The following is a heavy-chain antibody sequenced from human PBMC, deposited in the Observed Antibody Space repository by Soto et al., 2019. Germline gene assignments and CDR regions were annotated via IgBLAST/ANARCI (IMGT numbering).Heavy chain of an antibody. CDR3: VKAHTLYSSGWFYGMDV. Sequence: PGGSLRLSCSASGFTFSSYAMHWVHQAPGKGLEYVSAISSNGGSTYYADSVKGRFTISRDNSKNTLYLQMSSLRAEDTAVYYCVKAHTLYSSGWFYGMDVWGQGTTVTVSS. V-gene: IGHV3-64D*08. D-gene: IGHD6-19*01. CDR1: GFTFSSYA. CDR2: ISSNGGST. J-gene: IGHJ6*02.